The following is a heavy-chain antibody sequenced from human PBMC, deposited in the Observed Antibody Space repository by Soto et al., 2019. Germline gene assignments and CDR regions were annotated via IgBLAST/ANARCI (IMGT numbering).Heavy chain of an antibody. CDR2: IYSGGST. Sequence: GSLRLSCAASGFTVSSNYMSWVRQAPGKGLEWVSVIYSGGSTYYADSVKGRFTISRDNSKNTLYLQMNSLRAEDTAVYYCASLQISYYYYYGMDVWGQGTTVTVSS. V-gene: IGHV3-53*01. CDR1: GFTVSSNY. CDR3: ASLQISYYYYYGMDV. J-gene: IGHJ6*02.